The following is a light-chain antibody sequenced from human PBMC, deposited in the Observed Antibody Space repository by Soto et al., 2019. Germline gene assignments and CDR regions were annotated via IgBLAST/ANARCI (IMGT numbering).Light chain of an antibody. V-gene: IGKV3-15*01. CDR2: AAS. Sequence: DIVMTQSPSTLSVSPGERATLSCRASESVSNNLAWYQQKPGQAPRLLFYAASTRATGVPARFSGSGSGTDFTLSISTLQSEDFAVYYCQQYNNWRSMTFGQGTRLEIK. J-gene: IGKJ5*01. CDR1: ESVSNN. CDR3: QQYNNWRSMT.